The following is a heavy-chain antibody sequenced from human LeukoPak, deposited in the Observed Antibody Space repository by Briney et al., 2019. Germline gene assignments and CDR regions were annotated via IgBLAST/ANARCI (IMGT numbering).Heavy chain of an antibody. Sequence: GGSLRLSCAASGFTFSSYTMNWVRQAPGKGLEWISYISSSRSTIYYTDSVKGRFTISRDNSKNTLYLQMNSLRAEDTAVYYCARAGGYIAVAGPYDAFDIWGQGTMVTVSS. CDR1: GFTFSSYT. V-gene: IGHV3-48*01. CDR3: ARAGGYIAVAGPYDAFDI. J-gene: IGHJ3*02. D-gene: IGHD6-19*01. CDR2: ISSSRSTI.